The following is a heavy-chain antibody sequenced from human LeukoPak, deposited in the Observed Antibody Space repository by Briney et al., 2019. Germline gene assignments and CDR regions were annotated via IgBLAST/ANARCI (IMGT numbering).Heavy chain of an antibody. D-gene: IGHD1-26*01. V-gene: IGHV3-21*01. J-gene: IGHJ4*02. CDR1: GFTFSSYS. CDR3: ARTPPGSYRFDS. CDR2: ISSGSRYT. Sequence: GGSLRLSCAASGFTFSSYSMNWVRQAPGKGLEWVSSISSGSRYTYYADSVKGRFTVSRDDAKNSLYLQMNSLRVEDTAVYYCARTPPGSYRFDSWGQGTLVTVSS.